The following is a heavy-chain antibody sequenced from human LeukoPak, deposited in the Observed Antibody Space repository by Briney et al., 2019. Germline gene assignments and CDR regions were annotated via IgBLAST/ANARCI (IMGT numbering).Heavy chain of an antibody. CDR1: GYTFTSYA. D-gene: IGHD6-13*01. V-gene: IGHV1-8*03. CDR2: MNPNSGNT. CDR3: ARGLQPIYYYYYYMDV. J-gene: IGHJ6*03. Sequence: ASVKVSCKASGYTFTSYAVNWERQAPGQGLEWMGWMNPNSGNTGYAQKFQGRVTITRNTSISTAYMELSSLRSEDTAVYYCARGLQPIYYYYYYMDVWGKGTTVTVSS.